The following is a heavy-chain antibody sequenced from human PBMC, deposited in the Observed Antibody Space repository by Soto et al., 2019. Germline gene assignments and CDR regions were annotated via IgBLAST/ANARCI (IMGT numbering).Heavy chain of an antibody. D-gene: IGHD2-21*02. V-gene: IGHV3-15*01. Sequence: EVQLVESGGGLVKPGGSLRLSCAASGFTFSNAWMSWVRQAPGKGLEWVGRIKSKTNGGTTDYAAPVKGRFTISRDDSQDTLYLQMNSLKAEDTAVYYCTTDPPYCGGDCSHPFDYWGQGTLVTVSS. J-gene: IGHJ4*02. CDR1: GFTFSNAW. CDR3: TTDPPYCGGDCSHPFDY. CDR2: IKSKTNGGTT.